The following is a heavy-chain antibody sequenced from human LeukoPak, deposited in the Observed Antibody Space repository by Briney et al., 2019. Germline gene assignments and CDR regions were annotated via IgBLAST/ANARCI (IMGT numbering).Heavy chain of an antibody. CDR2: INHSGST. V-gene: IGHV4-34*01. Sequence: SETLSLTCAVYGGSFSGYYWSWIRQPPGKGLEWIGEINHSGSTSYNPSLKSRVTISVDTSKNQFSLKLSSVTAADTAVYYCARVPSGYLSYYYGMDVWGQGTTVTVSS. D-gene: IGHD3-22*01. CDR1: GGSFSGYY. CDR3: ARVPSGYLSYYYGMDV. J-gene: IGHJ6*02.